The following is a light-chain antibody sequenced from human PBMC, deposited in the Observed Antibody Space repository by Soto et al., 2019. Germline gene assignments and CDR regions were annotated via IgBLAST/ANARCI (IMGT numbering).Light chain of an antibody. V-gene: IGKV1-5*03. J-gene: IGKJ1*01. CDR3: QHYNSYSEA. CDR1: QTISSW. CDR2: KAS. Sequence: DIQMTQSPSTLSGSVGDRVTITCRASQTISSWLAWYQQKQGKAPKVXIYKASTLKSGVPSRVSGSGSGTEFTLTISSLQPDDFETYDCQHYNSYSEAFGQGTKVDIK.